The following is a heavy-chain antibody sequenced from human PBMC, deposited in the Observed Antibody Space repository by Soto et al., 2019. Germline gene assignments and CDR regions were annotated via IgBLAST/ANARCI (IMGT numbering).Heavy chain of an antibody. Sequence: QVQLVQSGAEVKKPGSSVKVSCKASGDTFNFYTINWVRQAPGLGLEWMGRFNPILSFSNSALKFQGRVTLTADKSTSTAYRVLSSLRSEDTAIYYCATSFGSGSRAFDYWFQGALVTVSS. J-gene: IGHJ4*02. D-gene: IGHD3-10*01. CDR2: FNPILSFS. CDR3: ATSFGSGSRAFDY. V-gene: IGHV1-69*02. CDR1: GDTFNFYT.